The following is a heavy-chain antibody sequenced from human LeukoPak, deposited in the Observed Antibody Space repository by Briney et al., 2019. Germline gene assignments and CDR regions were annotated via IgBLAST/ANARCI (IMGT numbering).Heavy chain of an antibody. CDR2: ISSNGGST. D-gene: IGHD6-13*01. CDR1: GFTFSSYA. V-gene: IGHV3-64D*06. CDR3: VKGGGIAAAGSIPFDY. J-gene: IGHJ4*02. Sequence: RGSLRLSCSASGFTFSSYAMHWVRQAPGKGLEYVSAISSNGGSTYYADSVKGRFTISRDNSKNTLYLQMSSLRAEGTAVYYCVKGGGIAAAGSIPFDYWGQGTLVTVSS.